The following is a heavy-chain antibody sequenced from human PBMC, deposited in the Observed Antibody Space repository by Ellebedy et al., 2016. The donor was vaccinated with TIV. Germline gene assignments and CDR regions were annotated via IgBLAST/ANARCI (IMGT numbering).Heavy chain of an antibody. CDR3: AREGDTAMVHGMDV. D-gene: IGHD5-18*01. CDR1: GFTFSDYY. V-gene: IGHV3-11*01. CDR2: ITSSGSTI. J-gene: IGHJ6*02. Sequence: PGGSLRLSCAASGFTFSDYYMSWIRQAPGKGLEWVSYITSSGSTIYYADSVKGRFTITWDNAKNSLYLQMNSLRAEDTAVYYCAREGDTAMVHGMDVWGQGTTVTVSS.